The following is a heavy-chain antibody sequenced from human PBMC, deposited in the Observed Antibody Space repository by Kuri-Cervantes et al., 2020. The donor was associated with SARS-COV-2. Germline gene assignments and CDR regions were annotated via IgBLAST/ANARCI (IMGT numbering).Heavy chain of an antibody. CDR1: GYTLTELS. V-gene: IGHV1-24*01. Sequence: ASVKVSCKVSGYTLTELSMHWVRQAPGKGLEWMGGFDPEDGETIYAQKFQGRVTITADESTSTAYMELSSLRAEDTALYYCARERYYYDSSEIFNDAFDIWGQGTMVTVSS. CDR3: ARERYYYDSSEIFNDAFDI. CDR2: FDPEDGET. J-gene: IGHJ3*02. D-gene: IGHD3-22*01.